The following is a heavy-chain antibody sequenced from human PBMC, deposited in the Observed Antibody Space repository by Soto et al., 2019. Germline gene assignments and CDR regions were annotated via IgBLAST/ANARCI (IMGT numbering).Heavy chain of an antibody. CDR2: IYHSGST. CDR3: ARDVVVVVPAGHDAFDI. CDR1: GGSISSSNW. J-gene: IGHJ3*02. V-gene: IGHV4-4*02. Sequence: QVQLQESGPGLVKPSGTLSLTCAVSGGSISSSNWWSWVRQPPGKGLEWIGEIYHSGSTNYNPSPKSRVTISVDKSKNQFSLKLSSVTAADTAVYYCARDVVVVVPAGHDAFDIWGQGTMVTVSS. D-gene: IGHD2-2*01.